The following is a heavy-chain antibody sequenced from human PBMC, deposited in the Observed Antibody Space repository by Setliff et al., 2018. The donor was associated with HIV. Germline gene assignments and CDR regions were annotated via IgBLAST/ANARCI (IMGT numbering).Heavy chain of an antibody. CDR3: ARGPESVAPRMCAFDI. Sequence: SETLSLTCTLYGGSLTNYYWTWIRQSPEKGLEWIGEIVDSGSTNYSPSLKSRVTISLDTSKKQFSLRLNSVTAADTATYYCARGPESVAPRMCAFDIWGQGTMVTVSS. D-gene: IGHD6-6*01. CDR2: IVDSGST. CDR1: GGSLTNYY. V-gene: IGHV4-34*01. J-gene: IGHJ3*02.